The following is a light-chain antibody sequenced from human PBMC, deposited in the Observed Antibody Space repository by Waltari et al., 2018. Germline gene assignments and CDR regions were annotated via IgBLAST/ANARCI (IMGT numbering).Light chain of an antibody. Sequence: QSLLTQPPSASGTPGQRVPISCSGSSPHSRRNSCTWYQQVPGTAPKVLIFSDNQRPSGVPDRISGSKSGTSASLAISGLQSEDETDYYCAAWDDSLNGWVFGGGTRLTVL. CDR2: SDN. CDR1: SPHSRRNS. V-gene: IGLV1-44*01. J-gene: IGLJ3*02. CDR3: AAWDDSLNGWV.